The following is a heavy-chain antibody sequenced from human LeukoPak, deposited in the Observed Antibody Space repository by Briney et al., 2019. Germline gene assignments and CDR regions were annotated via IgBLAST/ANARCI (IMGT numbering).Heavy chain of an antibody. D-gene: IGHD3-16*01. Sequence: ASVKVSCKASGYSFTGYYMHWVRQAPGQGLEWMGWINPNSGGTNYAQKFQGRVTMTRDTSISTAYMELSRLRSDDTAVYYCARVGPTLGENDYWGQGTLVTVSS. CDR2: INPNSGGT. V-gene: IGHV1-2*02. CDR3: ARVGPTLGENDY. J-gene: IGHJ4*02. CDR1: GYSFTGYY.